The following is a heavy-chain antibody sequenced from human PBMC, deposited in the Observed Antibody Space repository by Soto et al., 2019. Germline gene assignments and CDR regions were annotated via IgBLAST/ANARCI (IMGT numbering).Heavy chain of an antibody. V-gene: IGHV4-34*01. CDR1: GGSFSGYY. J-gene: IGHJ6*02. CDR2: INHSGST. Sequence: SETPSLTCAVYGGSFSGYYWSWIRQPPGKGLEWIGEINHSGSTNYNPSLKSRVTISVDTSKHQFSLKLSSVTAADTAVYYCARDRRDCWSGYYRRYGMDVWGQGTT. CDR3: ARDRRDCWSGYYRRYGMDV. D-gene: IGHD3-3*01.